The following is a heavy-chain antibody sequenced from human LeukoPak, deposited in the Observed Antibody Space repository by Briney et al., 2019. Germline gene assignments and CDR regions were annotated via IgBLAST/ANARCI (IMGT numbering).Heavy chain of an antibody. CDR1: GGSISSYY. CDR3: ARDRELGVLDY. D-gene: IGHD3-16*01. Sequence: SETLSLTCSVSGGSISSYYWSWIRQPPGKGLEWIGYIYYSGSTNYNPSLKSRVTMSVDTSKNQFSLKLSSVTAADTAVYYCARDRELGVLDYWGQGTLVTVSS. CDR2: IYYSGST. J-gene: IGHJ4*02. V-gene: IGHV4-59*12.